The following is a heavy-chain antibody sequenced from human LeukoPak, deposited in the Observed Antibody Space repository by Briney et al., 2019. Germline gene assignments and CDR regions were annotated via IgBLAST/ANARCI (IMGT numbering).Heavy chain of an antibody. V-gene: IGHV3-23*01. CDR1: GVTFSNYG. Sequence: PGGSLRLSCAASGVTFSNYGLSWVRKAPGKGLEWVSGITGSGGSTYYADSVKGRFTISRDNSKNTLYLQMNSLRAEDTAVYYCAKDEYGSGRVGYNWFDPWGQGTLVTVSS. CDR2: ITGSGGST. CDR3: AKDEYGSGRVGYNWFDP. D-gene: IGHD3-10*01. J-gene: IGHJ5*02.